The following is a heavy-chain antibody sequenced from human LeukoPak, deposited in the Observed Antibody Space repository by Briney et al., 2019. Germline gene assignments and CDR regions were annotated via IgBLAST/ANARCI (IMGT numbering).Heavy chain of an antibody. J-gene: IGHJ6*03. V-gene: IGHV4-39*01. Sequence: PSETLSLTCTVSGGSISSSDFYWGWIRQPPGKGLKWIGSIHYSGSANYTPSLKSRVTVSADTSKNQFSLRLISVTAAATAVCSCARGYWSCSSVYAHYCYCFMDVGGRGTTVTFSS. CDR3: ARGYWSCSSVYAHYCYCFMDV. D-gene: IGHD2-15*01. CDR1: GGSISSSDFY. CDR2: IHYSGSA.